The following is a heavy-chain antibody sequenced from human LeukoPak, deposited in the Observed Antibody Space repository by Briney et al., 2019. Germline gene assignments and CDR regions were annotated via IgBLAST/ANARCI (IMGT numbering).Heavy chain of an antibody. D-gene: IGHD6-19*01. CDR2: MYYTGST. V-gene: IGHV4-61*05. Sequence: SETLSLTCTVSGGSMSSSSYHWDWIRQPPGKGLEWIGYMYYTGSTSYNPSLQSRVTISVDTSKNQFSLRLRSLTAADTAVYYCARCSSGYWFDPWGQGTLVTVSS. CDR1: GGSMSSSSYH. J-gene: IGHJ5*02. CDR3: ARCSSGYWFDP.